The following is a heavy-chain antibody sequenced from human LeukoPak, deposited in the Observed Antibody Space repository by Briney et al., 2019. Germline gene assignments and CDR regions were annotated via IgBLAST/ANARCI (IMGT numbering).Heavy chain of an antibody. CDR2: IYWNDDK. D-gene: IGHD5-12*01. CDR1: GFSLSTSGVG. J-gene: IGHJ4*02. CDR3: AHRGADERWLRPEYFDY. Sequence: SGPTLVNPTQTLTLTCTFSGFSLSTSGVGVGWIRQPPGKALEWLALIYWNDDKRYSPSLKSRLTITKDTSKNQVVLTMTNMDPVDTATYYCAHRGADERWLRPEYFDYWGQGTLVTVSS. V-gene: IGHV2-5*01.